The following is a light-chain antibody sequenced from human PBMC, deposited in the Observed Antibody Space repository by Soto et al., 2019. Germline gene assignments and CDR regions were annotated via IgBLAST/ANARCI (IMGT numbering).Light chain of an antibody. J-gene: IGKJ1*01. CDR3: QQYYNLPRT. CDR2: DAS. Sequence: DIQMTQSPSSLSASVGDRVTITCQASQDISIYLNWYQQKPGKAPKVLIYDASNLGTGVPSRFSGSGSGTHFTFTISSLQPEDIATYYCQQYYNLPRTFGQGTKVDIK. V-gene: IGKV1-33*01. CDR1: QDISIY.